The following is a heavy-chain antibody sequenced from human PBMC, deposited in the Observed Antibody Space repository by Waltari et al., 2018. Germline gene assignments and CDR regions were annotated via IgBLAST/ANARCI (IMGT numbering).Heavy chain of an antibody. CDR2: IIPSLGIA. CDR1: GGTFSSYT. J-gene: IGHJ4*02. Sequence: QVQLVQSGAEVKKPGSSVKVSCKASGGTFSSYTISWVRQAPGQGLEWMGRIIPSLGIANYAQKFQGRVTITADKSTSTAYMELSSLRSEDTAVYYCASGGITGTTAYWGQGTLVTVSS. D-gene: IGHD1-7*01. V-gene: IGHV1-69*02. CDR3: ASGGITGTTAY.